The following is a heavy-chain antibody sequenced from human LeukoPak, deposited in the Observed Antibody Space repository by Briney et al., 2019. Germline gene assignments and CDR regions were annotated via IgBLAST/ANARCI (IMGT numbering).Heavy chain of an antibody. Sequence: GGALRLSCAASGLTFSGYAMSRFRQAPGKGQNWVSAISGSGGSTYYADSVKGRFTISRDNSKNTLYLQMNSLRAEDTAVYYCAKVRITMIVVGANYDYWGQGTLVTVSS. CDR2: ISGSGGST. D-gene: IGHD3-22*01. CDR1: GLTFSGYA. CDR3: AKVRITMIVVGANYDY. V-gene: IGHV3-23*01. J-gene: IGHJ4*02.